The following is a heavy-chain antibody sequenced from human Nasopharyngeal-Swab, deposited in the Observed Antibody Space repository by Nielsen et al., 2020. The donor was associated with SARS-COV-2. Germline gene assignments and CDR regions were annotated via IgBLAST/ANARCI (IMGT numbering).Heavy chain of an antibody. V-gene: IGHV3-30*18. Sequence: GGSLRLSCAASGFTFSSYGMHWVRQAPGKGLEWVAVISYDGSNKYYADSVKGRFTISRDNSKNTLYLQMNSLRAEDTAVYYCAKDQYSSSPGAFDYWGQGTLVTVSS. D-gene: IGHD6-6*01. J-gene: IGHJ4*02. CDR3: AKDQYSSSPGAFDY. CDR1: GFTFSSYG. CDR2: ISYDGSNK.